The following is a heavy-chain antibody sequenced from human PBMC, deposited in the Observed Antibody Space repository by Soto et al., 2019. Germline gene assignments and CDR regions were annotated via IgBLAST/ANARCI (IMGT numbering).Heavy chain of an antibody. Sequence: GASVKVSCKASGYTFTSYGISWVRQAPGQGLEWMGWISAYNGNTNYAQKLQGRVTMTTDTSTSTAYMERRSLRSDDTAVYYCARDDTYYYDSSGYYGFDYWGQGTLVTVSS. CDR3: ARDDTYYYDSSGYYGFDY. D-gene: IGHD3-22*01. CDR2: ISAYNGNT. J-gene: IGHJ4*02. CDR1: GYTFTSYG. V-gene: IGHV1-18*01.